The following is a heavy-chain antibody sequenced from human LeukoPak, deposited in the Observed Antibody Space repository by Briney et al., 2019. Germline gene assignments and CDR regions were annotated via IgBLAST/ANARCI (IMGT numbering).Heavy chain of an antibody. Sequence: PSETLSLTCTVSGGSISSYYWSWIRQPPGKGLEWIGYIYYSGSTNYNPSLKSRVTISVDTSKNQFSLKLSSVTAEDTAVYYCAISYSGYDFAYYYMDVWGKGTTVTISS. CDR3: AISYSGYDFAYYYMDV. D-gene: IGHD5-12*01. V-gene: IGHV4-59*01. J-gene: IGHJ6*03. CDR2: IYYSGST. CDR1: GGSISSYY.